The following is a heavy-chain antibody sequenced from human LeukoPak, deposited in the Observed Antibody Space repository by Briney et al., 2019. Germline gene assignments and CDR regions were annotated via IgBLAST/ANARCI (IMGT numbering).Heavy chain of an antibody. CDR3: ARAYCSSTSCYAGHYYYGMDV. V-gene: IGHV4-34*01. CDR2: INHSGST. J-gene: IGHJ6*02. CDR1: GGSSSGYY. Sequence: PSETLSLTCAVYGGSSSGYYWSWIRQPPGKGLEWIGEINHSGSTNYNPSLKSRVTISVDTSKNQFSLKLSSVTAADTAVYYCARAYCSSTSCYAGHYYYGMDVWGQGTTVTVSS. D-gene: IGHD2-2*01.